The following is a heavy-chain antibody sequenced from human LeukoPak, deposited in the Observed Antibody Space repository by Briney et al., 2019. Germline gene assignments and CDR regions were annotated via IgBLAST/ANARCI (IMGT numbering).Heavy chain of an antibody. CDR2: IKQDGSEK. Sequence: GGSLRLSCAASGFTFSSYWMSWVRQAPGKGLEWVANIKQDGSEKYYVDSVKGRFTISRDNAKNSLYLQMNSLRAEDTAVYYCVRDSSSSWYYYYGMGVWGQGTTVTVSS. CDR1: GFTFSSYW. V-gene: IGHV3-7*01. D-gene: IGHD6-13*01. CDR3: VRDSSSSWYYYYGMGV. J-gene: IGHJ6*02.